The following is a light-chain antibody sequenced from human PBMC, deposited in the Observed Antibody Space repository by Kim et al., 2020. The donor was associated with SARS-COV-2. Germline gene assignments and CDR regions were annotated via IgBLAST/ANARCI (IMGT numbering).Light chain of an antibody. V-gene: IGLV1-40*01. J-gene: IGLJ1*01. CDR2: ANK. CDR3: QSYDTSLSAYV. CDR1: SANIGTSDD. Sequence: QRVTISCTGSSANIGTSDDVHWYQQIPGRAPKVVIYANKNRPSGVPDRFSASKSGTSASLAITGLQAEDEADYYCQSYDTSLSAYVFGSGTKVTVL.